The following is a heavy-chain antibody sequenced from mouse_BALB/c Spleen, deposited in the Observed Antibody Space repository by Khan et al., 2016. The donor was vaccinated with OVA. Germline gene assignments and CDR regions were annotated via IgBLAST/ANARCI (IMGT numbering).Heavy chain of an antibody. Sequence: VQLQQSGAELVKPGASVKLSCTASGFNIKDTYIHWVKQRPEQGLEWIGRIDPANGDTKCDPKFQGKATIKADTSSNTAYLQLSSLTSEDTAVYYCGIFFSHLYGSGWFAYWGQGTLVTVSA. CDR3: GIFFSHLYGSGWFAY. CDR2: IDPANGDT. CDR1: GFNIKDTY. V-gene: IGHV14-3*02. D-gene: IGHD1-1*01. J-gene: IGHJ3*01.